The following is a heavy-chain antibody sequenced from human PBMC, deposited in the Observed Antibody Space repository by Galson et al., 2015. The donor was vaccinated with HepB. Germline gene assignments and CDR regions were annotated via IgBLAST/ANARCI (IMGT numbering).Heavy chain of an antibody. CDR2: IYYSGST. Sequence: ETLSLTCTVSGGSISSSSYYWGWIRQPPGKGLEWIGSIYYSGSTYYNPSLKSRVTISVDTSKNQFSLKLSSVTAADTAVYYCARLGVFDYWGQGTLVTVSS. J-gene: IGHJ4*02. CDR3: ARLGVFDY. CDR1: GGSISSSSYY. V-gene: IGHV4-39*01.